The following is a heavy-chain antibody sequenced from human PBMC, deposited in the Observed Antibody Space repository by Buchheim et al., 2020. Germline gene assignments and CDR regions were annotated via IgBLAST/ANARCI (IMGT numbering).Heavy chain of an antibody. D-gene: IGHD3-10*01. CDR1: GGSFSGYY. Sequence: QVQLQQWGAGLLKPSETLSLTCAVYGGSFSGYYWSWIRQPPGKGLEWIGEINHSGSTNYNPSLKSRVTISVDTSKNQFSLKLSSVTAADTAVYYCARGINSYYYGSGSYYKKEYYFDYWGQGTL. J-gene: IGHJ4*02. CDR2: INHSGST. V-gene: IGHV4-34*01. CDR3: ARGINSYYYGSGSYYKKEYYFDY.